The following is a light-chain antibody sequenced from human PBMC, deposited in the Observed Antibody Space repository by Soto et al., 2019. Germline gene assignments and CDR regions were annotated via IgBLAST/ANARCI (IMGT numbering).Light chain of an antibody. V-gene: IGKV1-5*03. CDR3: QQHESYPWT. CDR2: KAS. J-gene: IGKJ1*01. CDR1: QSIGGS. Sequence: DIQMTQSPSTLSASVGDRVTITCRASQSIGGSLAWYQQKPGKAPNFLIYKASSLQSGVPSRFSGSVSGTEFTLTISSLQPDDVAIYYCQQHESYPWTFGQGTKVEIK.